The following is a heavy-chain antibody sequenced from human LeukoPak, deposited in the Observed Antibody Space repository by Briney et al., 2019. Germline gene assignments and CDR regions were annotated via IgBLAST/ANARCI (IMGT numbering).Heavy chain of an antibody. CDR1: GGSISSGGYY. Sequence: IPSETLSLTCTVSGGSISSGGYYWSWIRQHPGKGLEWIGYIYYSGSTYYNPSLKSRVTISVDTSKNQFSLKLSSVTAADTAVYYCARSIRRGIAVAGSFDYWGQGTLVTVSS. D-gene: IGHD6-19*01. CDR3: ARSIRRGIAVAGSFDY. J-gene: IGHJ4*02. V-gene: IGHV4-31*03. CDR2: IYYSGST.